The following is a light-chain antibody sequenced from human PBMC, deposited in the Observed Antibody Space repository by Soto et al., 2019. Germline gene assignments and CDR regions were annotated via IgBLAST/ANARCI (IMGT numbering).Light chain of an antibody. Sequence: ERVWTQSRGSLSITTGERAILSCRASQTISSSYLAWYQQKPGQAPRLLIYGASRRATGIPDRFSGSGSGTDFTLNISRLEPEDFAVYYCQQYGSSPLTFGQGTMVDI. CDR2: GAS. CDR3: QQYGSSPLT. CDR1: QTISSSY. V-gene: IGKV3-20*01. J-gene: IGKJ1*01.